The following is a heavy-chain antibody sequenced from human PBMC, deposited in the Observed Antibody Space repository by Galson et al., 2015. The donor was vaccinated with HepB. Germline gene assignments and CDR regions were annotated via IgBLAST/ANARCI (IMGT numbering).Heavy chain of an antibody. V-gene: IGHV2-5*01. D-gene: IGHD2-15*01. CDR2: LYWNDDK. Sequence: PALVKPTQTLTLTCTFSGFSLNTSGVTVGWIRQPPGKALEWLALLYWNDDKRYSPSLKSRLAITKDTSKNQVFLIMTSLDPLDTATYYCARAEDGDAFDVWGQGTMVTVSS. CDR1: GFSLNTSGVT. J-gene: IGHJ3*01. CDR3: ARAEDGDAFDV.